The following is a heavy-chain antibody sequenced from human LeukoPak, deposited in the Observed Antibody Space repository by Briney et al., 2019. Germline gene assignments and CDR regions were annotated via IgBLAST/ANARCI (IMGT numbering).Heavy chain of an antibody. Sequence: PSETLSLTCTVSGGSISSSSYYWGWIRQSPGKGLEWIGSIYYSGSTYYNPSLKSRVTISVDTSKNQFSLKLSSVTAADTAVYYCARLPTVVTRVAFDIWGQGTMVTVSS. V-gene: IGHV4-39*07. CDR3: ARLPTVVTRVAFDI. J-gene: IGHJ3*02. D-gene: IGHD4-23*01. CDR2: IYYSGST. CDR1: GGSISSSSYY.